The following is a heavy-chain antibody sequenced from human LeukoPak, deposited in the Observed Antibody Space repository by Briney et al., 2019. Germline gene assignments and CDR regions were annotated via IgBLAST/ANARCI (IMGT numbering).Heavy chain of an antibody. J-gene: IGHJ1*01. CDR3: ARLTDSSSQH. Sequence: GGSLRLSCAASGFTFSTYWMSWVRQAPGKGLEWVSAICASGGCTFYADSVKGRFTMSRDNSKNTLYLQMNSLRVEDTALYYCARLTDSSSQHWGQGTLVTVSS. D-gene: IGHD2-2*01. CDR2: ICASGGCT. V-gene: IGHV3-23*01. CDR1: GFTFSTYW.